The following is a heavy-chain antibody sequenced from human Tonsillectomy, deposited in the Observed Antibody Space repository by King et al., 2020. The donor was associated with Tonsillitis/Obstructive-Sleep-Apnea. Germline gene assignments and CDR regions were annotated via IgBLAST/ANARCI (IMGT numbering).Heavy chain of an antibody. D-gene: IGHD2-2*01. CDR1: GFTFSSYA. V-gene: IGHV3-30*04. Sequence: QLVQSGGGVVQPGRSLRLSCAASGFTFSSYAMHWVRQAPGKGLEWVAVISDDGSNKYYADSVKGRFTISRDNSKNTLYLQMNSLRAEDTAVYYCAMGEYCSSTSCTELYYYYYTDVWGTGTTVTVSS. CDR2: ISDDGSNK. CDR3: AMGEYCSSTSCTELYYYYYTDV. J-gene: IGHJ6*03.